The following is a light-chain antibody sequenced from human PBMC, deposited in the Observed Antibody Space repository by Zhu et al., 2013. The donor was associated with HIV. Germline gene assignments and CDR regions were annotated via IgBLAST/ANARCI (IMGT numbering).Light chain of an antibody. V-gene: IGKV2-28*01. CDR3: QQFSSVPFS. CDR1: ESLLHSNGYNY. CDR2: DAS. J-gene: IGKJ3*01. Sequence: IVMTQSPLSLVVTPGESASITCRTTESLLHSNGYNYLDWYLQKPGQSPQLLIYDASSLESGVPSRFSGSGSGTDFTLTISNLQPGDFATYYCQQFSSVPFSFGPGTTVDTK.